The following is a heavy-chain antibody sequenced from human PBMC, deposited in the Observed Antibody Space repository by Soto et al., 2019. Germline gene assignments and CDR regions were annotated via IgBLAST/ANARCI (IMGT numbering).Heavy chain of an antibody. Sequence: PSETLSLTCTVSGGSISSSSYYWGWIRQPPGKGLEWIGSIYYSGSTYYNPSLKSRVTISVDTSKNQFSLKLSSVTAADTAVYYCARLWAGYYGSGSSSYFDYWGQGTRVTVSS. D-gene: IGHD3-10*01. J-gene: IGHJ4*02. V-gene: IGHV4-39*01. CDR2: IYYSGST. CDR1: GGSISSSSYY. CDR3: ARLWAGYYGSGSSSYFDY.